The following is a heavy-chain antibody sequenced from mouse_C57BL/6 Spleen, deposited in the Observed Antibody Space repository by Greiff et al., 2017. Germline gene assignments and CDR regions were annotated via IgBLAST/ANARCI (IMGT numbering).Heavy chain of an antibody. CDR3: AVRGTAQAPLYYYAMDY. J-gene: IGHJ4*01. CDR2: IDPNSGGT. D-gene: IGHD3-2*02. V-gene: IGHV1-72*01. Sequence: VQLQQPGAELVKPGASVKLSCKASGYTFTSYWMHWVKQRPGRGLEWIGRIDPNSGGTKYNEKFKSKATLTVDKPSSTAYMQLSSLTSEDSAVYYCAVRGTAQAPLYYYAMDYWGQGTSVTVSS. CDR1: GYTFTSYW.